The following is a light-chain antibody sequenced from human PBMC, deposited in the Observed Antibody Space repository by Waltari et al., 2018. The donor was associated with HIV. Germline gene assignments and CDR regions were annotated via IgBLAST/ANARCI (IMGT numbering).Light chain of an antibody. CDR1: RSDVGGYDY. CDR2: DVS. V-gene: IGLV2-14*01. J-gene: IGLJ3*02. CDR3: SSYTTGSTLV. Sequence: QSALTQPASVSGSPGQSITISCTGTRSDVGGYDYVSWYQQDPGKAPKVIIYDVSKRPSGVSNRFSGSKSGNTASLTISGLQAEDEADYYCSSYTTGSTLVFGGGTTVTVL.